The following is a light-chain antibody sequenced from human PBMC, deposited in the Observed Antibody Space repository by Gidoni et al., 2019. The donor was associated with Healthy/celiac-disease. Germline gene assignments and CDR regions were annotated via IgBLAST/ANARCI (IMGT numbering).Light chain of an antibody. CDR2: DVS. V-gene: IGLV2-14*01. CDR3: SSYTSSSPRV. J-gene: IGLJ1*01. CDR1: SSDVGGYNY. Sequence: QSALTQPASVSGSPGQSITISCTGTSSDVGGYNYVSWYQQNPGKAPKLRIYDVSNRPSGVSNRFSGSKSGNTASLTISGLQAEDDADYYCSSYTSSSPRVFGTGTKVTVL.